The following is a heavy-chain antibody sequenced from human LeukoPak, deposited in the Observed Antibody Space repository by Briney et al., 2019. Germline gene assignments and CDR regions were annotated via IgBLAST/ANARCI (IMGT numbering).Heavy chain of an antibody. D-gene: IGHD3-22*01. J-gene: IGHJ4*02. V-gene: IGHV3-23*01. CDR1: GITLSNYG. CDR2: IRGSGGRT. Sequence: GGSLRLSCAVSGITLSNYGMSWVRQAPGKGLEWVAGIRGSGGRTNYADSVKGRFTISRDNPKNTLYLQMNSLRAEDTAVYFCAKRGVVIRVILVGFHKEANYFDSWGQGVLVTVSS. CDR3: AKRGVVIRVILVGFHKEANYFDS.